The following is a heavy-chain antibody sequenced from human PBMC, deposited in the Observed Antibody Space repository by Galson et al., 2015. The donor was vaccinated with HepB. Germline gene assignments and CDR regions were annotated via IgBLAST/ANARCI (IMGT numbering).Heavy chain of an antibody. J-gene: IGHJ4*02. Sequence: TLSLTCAVYGGSFSGYYWSWIRQPPGKGLEWIGEINHSGSTNYNPSLKSRVTISVDTSKNQFSLKLSSVTAADTAVYYCARGRGSGWVWFPGLGGYYFDYWGQGTLVTVSS. CDR1: GGSFSGYY. V-gene: IGHV4-34*01. D-gene: IGHD6-19*01. CDR2: INHSGST. CDR3: ARGRGSGWVWFPGLGGYYFDY.